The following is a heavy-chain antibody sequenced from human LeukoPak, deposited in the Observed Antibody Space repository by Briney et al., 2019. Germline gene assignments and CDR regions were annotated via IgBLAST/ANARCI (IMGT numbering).Heavy chain of an antibody. D-gene: IGHD6-13*01. J-gene: IGHJ4*02. Sequence: GSLRLSCAASGFTFSNYAMSWVRQAPGKGLEWVSAISGSGDSTYYAESVKGRFTISRDNSKNTLYLQMNSLRAEDTAIYYCAKAVAAGWGYFDYWGQGTLVTVSS. V-gene: IGHV3-23*01. CDR3: AKAVAAGWGYFDY. CDR1: GFTFSNYA. CDR2: ISGSGDST.